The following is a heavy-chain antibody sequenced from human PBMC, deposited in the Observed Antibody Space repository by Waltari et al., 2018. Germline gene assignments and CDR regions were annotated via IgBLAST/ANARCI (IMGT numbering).Heavy chain of an antibody. D-gene: IGHD6-19*01. CDR3: ASPLPDSSGWDFGY. CDR2: INGYGGST. Sequence: EVRLVESGGGLVQPGGSLRLSCAASGFTSRNSWMHWVRQPPGKGLVWVSRINGYGGSTTYADSVKGRFTISRDNAKNTLYLRMDSLRDDDTAVYYCASPLPDSSGWDFGYWGRGTLVAVSS. CDR1: GFTSRNSW. J-gene: IGHJ4*02. V-gene: IGHV3-74*03.